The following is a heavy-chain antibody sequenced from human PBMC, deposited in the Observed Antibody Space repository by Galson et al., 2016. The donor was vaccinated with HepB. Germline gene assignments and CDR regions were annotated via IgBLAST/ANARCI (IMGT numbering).Heavy chain of an antibody. CDR1: GFTVSSNY. V-gene: IGHV3-53*01. D-gene: IGHD2-21*02. CDR2: VYSDGST. Sequence: SLRLSCAASGFTVSSNYLSWVRQAPGKGLEWVSIVYSDGSTYYSDSVRGRFTISRDNSNNIVYLQMNSLRAEDTAVYFCAKIKATARGWGHYYYYMDVWGKGTPVTVSS. CDR3: AKIKATARGWGHYYYYMDV. J-gene: IGHJ6*03.